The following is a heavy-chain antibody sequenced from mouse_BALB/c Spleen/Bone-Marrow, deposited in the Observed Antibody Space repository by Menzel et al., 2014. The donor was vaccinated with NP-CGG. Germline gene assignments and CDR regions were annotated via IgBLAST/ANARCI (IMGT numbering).Heavy chain of an antibody. Sequence: EVKLVESGAELVKPAASVRLSCTASGFNIKDSYMHWVEQRPEQGLEWIGRIDPANGNTKYGPKFQGRATIALDTSSNTAYVQLSILTSEATAVYFCARRGDKCEALFSYLGQGTLVTVSA. J-gene: IGHJ3*01. CDR1: GFNIKDSY. D-gene: IGHD1-3*01. V-gene: IGHV14-3*02. CDR3: ARRGDKCEALFSY. CDR2: IDPANGNT.